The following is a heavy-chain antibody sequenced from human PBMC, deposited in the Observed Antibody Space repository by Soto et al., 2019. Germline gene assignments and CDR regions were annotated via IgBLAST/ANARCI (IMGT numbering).Heavy chain of an antibody. V-gene: IGHV1-69*01. J-gene: IGHJ6*02. CDR1: GGTFSSYA. CDR3: ARERLDIVVVPAAGPHYYYGMDV. CDR2: IIPIFGTA. D-gene: IGHD2-2*03. Sequence: QVQLVQSGAEVKKPGSSVKVSCKASGGTFSSYAISWVRQAPGQGLEWMGGIIPIFGTANYAQKFQGRVTITADESTSTADMELSSLRSEDTAGYYCARERLDIVVVPAAGPHYYYGMDVWGQGTTVTVSS.